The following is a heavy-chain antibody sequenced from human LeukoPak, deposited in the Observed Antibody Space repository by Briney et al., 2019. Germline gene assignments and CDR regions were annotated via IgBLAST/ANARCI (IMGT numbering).Heavy chain of an antibody. D-gene: IGHD3-10*01. V-gene: IGHV4-34*01. Sequence: SETLSLTCAVYGGSFSGYYWSWIRQPPGKGLEWIGEINHSGSTNYNPSLVGRVTLSVDTSNNHFSLKLRSVTAADTAIYYCARDSGTTGEVKFDPWGQGTLVTVSS. CDR1: GGSFSGYY. J-gene: IGHJ5*02. CDR3: ARDSGTTGEVKFDP. CDR2: INHSGST.